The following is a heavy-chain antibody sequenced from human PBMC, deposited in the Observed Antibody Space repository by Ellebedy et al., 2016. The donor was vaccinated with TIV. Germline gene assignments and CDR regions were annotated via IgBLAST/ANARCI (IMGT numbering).Heavy chain of an antibody. CDR3: ARDDDPNSGYDPYYYFDL. Sequence: GESLKIPCAASGFTFSRYWMHWLRQAPGKGLEWVSRIYTDGSSTNYADSVKGRFTISRDNAKNTLYLQMNSLRAEDTAVYYCARDDDPNSGYDPYYYFDLWGRGTLVTVSS. V-gene: IGHV3-74*01. CDR1: GFTFSRYW. D-gene: IGHD5-12*01. J-gene: IGHJ2*01. CDR2: IYTDGSST.